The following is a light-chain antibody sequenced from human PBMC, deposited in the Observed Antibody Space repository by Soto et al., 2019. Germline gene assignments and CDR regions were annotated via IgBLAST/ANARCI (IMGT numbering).Light chain of an antibody. CDR2: GAS. CDR1: QDISSY. V-gene: IGKV1-9*01. Sequence: DIQLTQSPSFLSASLGDRITVTCRSSQDISSYLAWYQQKPGKAPKILIYGASTLQSGVPPRFGGSGSGTAYTLTISSLQPEDFATYFCQQVHDYPITFGGGTKVDIK. J-gene: IGKJ4*01. CDR3: QQVHDYPIT.